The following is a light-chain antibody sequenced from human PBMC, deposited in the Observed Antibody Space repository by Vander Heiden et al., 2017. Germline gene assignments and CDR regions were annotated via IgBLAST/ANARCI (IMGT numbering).Light chain of an antibody. Sequence: EIVMTQSPPTLSVSPGETATLSCRASQSVSSTLAWYQQKPGQAPRLLIYSASTRATGIPARFSGSGSGTEFTLTISSLQSEDFAVYYCQQYNNWPFTFGPGTIVDIK. V-gene: IGKV3-15*01. CDR1: QSVSST. J-gene: IGKJ3*01. CDR2: SAS. CDR3: QQYNNWPFT.